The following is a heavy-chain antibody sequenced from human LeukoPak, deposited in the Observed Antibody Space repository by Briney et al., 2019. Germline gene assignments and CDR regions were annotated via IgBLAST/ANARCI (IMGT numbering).Heavy chain of an antibody. CDR3: ATASIRAARPTGY. CDR1: GYTLTELS. Sequence: ASVTVSCTVSGYTLTELSMHWVRQAPGKGLEWMGGFDPEDGETIYAQKFQGRVTMTEDTSTDTAYMELSSLRSEDTAVYYCATASIRAARPTGYWGQGTLVTVSS. CDR2: FDPEDGET. J-gene: IGHJ4*02. V-gene: IGHV1-24*01. D-gene: IGHD6-6*01.